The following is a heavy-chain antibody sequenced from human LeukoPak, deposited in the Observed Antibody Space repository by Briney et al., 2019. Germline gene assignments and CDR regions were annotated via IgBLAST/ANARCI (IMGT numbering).Heavy chain of an antibody. D-gene: IGHD6-19*01. CDR1: GFTFSSYS. CDR3: ARGTDSSGWYDYYYYGMDV. V-gene: IGHV4-34*01. J-gene: IGHJ6*02. CDR2: INHSGST. Sequence: KPGGSLRLSCAASGFTFSSYSMNWVRQAPGKGLEWIGEINHSGSTNYNPSLKSRVTISVDTSKNQFSLKLSSVTAADTAVYYCARGTDSSGWYDYYYYGMDVWGQGTTVTVSS.